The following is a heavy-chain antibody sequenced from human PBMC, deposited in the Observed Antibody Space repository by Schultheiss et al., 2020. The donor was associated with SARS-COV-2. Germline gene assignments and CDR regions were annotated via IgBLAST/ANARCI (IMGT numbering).Heavy chain of an antibody. J-gene: IGHJ6*02. CDR3: ARDGRMTYYGIDV. V-gene: IGHV4-31*03. Sequence: SETLSLTCTVSGGSISSGGYYWSWIRQHPGKGLEWIGYIYYSGSTYYNPSLKSRVTISVDTSKNRISLRLTSVTAADSAMYYCARDGRMTYYGIDVWGQGTTVTVSS. CDR2: IYYSGST. CDR1: GGSISSGGYY.